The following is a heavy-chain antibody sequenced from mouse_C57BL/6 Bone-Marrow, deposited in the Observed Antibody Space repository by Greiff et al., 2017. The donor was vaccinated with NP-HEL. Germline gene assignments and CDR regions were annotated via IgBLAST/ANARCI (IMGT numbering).Heavy chain of an antibody. Sequence: VQLQQSGPELVKPGASVKISCKASGYTFTDYYMNWVKQSHGKSLEWIGDINPNNGGTSYNQKFKGKATLTVDKSSSTAYMELRSLTSEDSAVYYCARNYSNYDFDYWGQGTTLTVSS. J-gene: IGHJ2*01. V-gene: IGHV1-26*01. CDR1: GYTFTDYY. CDR2: INPNNGGT. CDR3: ARNYSNYDFDY. D-gene: IGHD2-5*01.